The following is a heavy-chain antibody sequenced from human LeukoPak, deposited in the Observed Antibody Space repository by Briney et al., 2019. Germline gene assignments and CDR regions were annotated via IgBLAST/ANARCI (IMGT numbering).Heavy chain of an antibody. V-gene: IGHV1-8*03. CDR3: ARALSAEGSGSYPYYYYYYMDV. J-gene: IGHJ6*03. CDR2: MNPNSGNT. Sequence: ASVKVSCKASGYTFTSYDINWVRQATGQGLEWMGWMNPNSGNTGYAQKFQGRVTITRNTSISTAYMELSSLRSEDTAVYYCARALSAEGSGSYPYYYYYYMDVWGKGPRSPSP. D-gene: IGHD3-10*01. CDR1: GYTFTSYD.